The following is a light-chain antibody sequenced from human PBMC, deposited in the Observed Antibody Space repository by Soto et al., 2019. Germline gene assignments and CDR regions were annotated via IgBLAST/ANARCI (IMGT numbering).Light chain of an antibody. CDR3: QQSYSTPPT. J-gene: IGKJ1*01. CDR1: QSINTY. V-gene: IGKV1-39*01. CDR2: AAS. Sequence: DIQMTQSPSSLSASVGDRVTITCRASQSINTYLNWYQQKPGKAPKLLIYAASSLQTGVPFRFSGSGSATDFTLTISSLQPEDFATFFCQQSYSTPPTFGQGTRVEIK.